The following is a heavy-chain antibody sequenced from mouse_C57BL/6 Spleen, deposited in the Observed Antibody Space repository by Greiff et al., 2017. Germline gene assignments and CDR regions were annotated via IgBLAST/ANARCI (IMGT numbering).Heavy chain of an antibody. Sequence: VQLKESGAELVRPGASVKLSCTASGFNIKDYYMHWVKQRPEQGLEWIGRIDPEDGDTEYAPKFQGKATMTADTSSNTAYLQLSSLTSEDTAVYYCTTGYYGSSYGWYFDVWGTGTTVTVSS. CDR3: TTGYYGSSYGWYFDV. D-gene: IGHD1-1*01. CDR1: GFNIKDYY. CDR2: IDPEDGDT. J-gene: IGHJ1*03. V-gene: IGHV14-1*01.